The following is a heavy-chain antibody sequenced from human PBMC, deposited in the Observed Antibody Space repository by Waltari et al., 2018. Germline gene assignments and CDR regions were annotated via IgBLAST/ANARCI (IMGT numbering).Heavy chain of an antibody. CDR2: IPWNGGGS. J-gene: IGHJ4*02. CDR3: VKDLNGNYAGPGDH. D-gene: IGHD1-7*01. Sequence: EVQLVESGGGLVQPGRSLRVSCAASGFTFDQYAMHWVRQAPGKGLRWASGIPWNGGGSGYAGSVKGRFTISRDNAKNSLYLQMNSLRTEDTALYYCVKDLNGNYAGPGDHWGQGTLVTVSS. CDR1: GFTFDQYA. V-gene: IGHV3-9*01.